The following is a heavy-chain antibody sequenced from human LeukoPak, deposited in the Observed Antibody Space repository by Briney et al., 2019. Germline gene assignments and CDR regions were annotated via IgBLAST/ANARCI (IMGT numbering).Heavy chain of an antibody. CDR3: AKVSRDSSQFFHGLRGSYFDY. D-gene: IGHD3-22*01. CDR2: ISGSGGST. Sequence: GGSLRLSCAASGFTFSSYGMSWVRQAPGKVLEWVSAISGSGGSTYYADSVKGRFTISRDNSKNTLYLQMNSLRAEDTAVYYCAKVSRDSSQFFHGLRGSYFDYWGQGTLITVSS. J-gene: IGHJ4*02. CDR1: GFTFSSYG. V-gene: IGHV3-23*01.